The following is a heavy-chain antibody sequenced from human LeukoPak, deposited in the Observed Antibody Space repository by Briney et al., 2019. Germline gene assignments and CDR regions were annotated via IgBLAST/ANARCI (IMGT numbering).Heavy chain of an antibody. CDR3: STGVAGTSMLA. D-gene: IGHD2/OR15-2a*01. Sequence: SETLSLTCTVSGGSISSYYWSWIRQPPGKGLEWIGYIYSSGSTKYNPSLKSRVTISVDTSKNQFSLKLSSLTAADTAVYYCSTGVAGTSMLAWCQGSLVTVSS. CDR2: IYSSGST. J-gene: IGHJ5*02. V-gene: IGHV4-59*01. CDR1: GGSISSYY.